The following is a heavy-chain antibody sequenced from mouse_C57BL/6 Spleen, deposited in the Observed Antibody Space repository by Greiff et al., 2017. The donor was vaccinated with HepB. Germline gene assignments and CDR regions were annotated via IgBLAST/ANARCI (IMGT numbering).Heavy chain of an antibody. CDR1: GYTFTSYW. CDR3: ARGSNNRRYFDV. CDR2: IDPSDSYT. V-gene: IGHV1-50*01. D-gene: IGHD2-5*01. J-gene: IGHJ1*03. Sequence: QVQLQQSGAELVKPGASVKLSCKASGYTFTSYWMQWVKQRPGQGLEWIGEIDPSDSYTNYNQKFKGKATLTVDTSSSTAYMQLSSLTSEDSAVYYCARGSNNRRYFDVWGTGTTVTVSS.